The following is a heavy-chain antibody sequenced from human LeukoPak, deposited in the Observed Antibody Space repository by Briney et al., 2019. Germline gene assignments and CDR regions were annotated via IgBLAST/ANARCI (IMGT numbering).Heavy chain of an antibody. CDR3: ARVYGSGSVPYYFDY. CDR1: GYTFTSYG. Sequence: GASAKVSCKASGYTFTSYGISWVRQAPGQGLEWMGWISAYNGNTNYAQKLQGRVTMTTDTSTSTAYMELRSLRSDDTAVYYCARVYGSGSVPYYFDYWGQGTLVTVSS. V-gene: IGHV1-18*01. D-gene: IGHD3-10*01. J-gene: IGHJ4*02. CDR2: ISAYNGNT.